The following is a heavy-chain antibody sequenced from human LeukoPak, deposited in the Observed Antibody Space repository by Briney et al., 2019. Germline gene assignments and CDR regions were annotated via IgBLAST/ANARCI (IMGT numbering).Heavy chain of an antibody. CDR1: GFTFSSYS. J-gene: IGHJ4*02. D-gene: IGHD1-1*01. V-gene: IGHV3-21*01. CDR2: ISSSSSCI. Sequence: GGSLRLSCAASGFTFSSYSMNWVRQAPGKGLEWVSSISSSSSCIYYADSVKGRFTISRDNARNSLYLQMNSLRAEDTAVYYCARVTNGWNRGYFDYWGQGTLVTVSS. CDR3: ARVTNGWNRGYFDY.